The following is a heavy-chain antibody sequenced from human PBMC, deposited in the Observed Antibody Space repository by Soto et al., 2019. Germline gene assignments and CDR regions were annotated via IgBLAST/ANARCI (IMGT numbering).Heavy chain of an antibody. V-gene: IGHV4-34*01. CDR3: ARGAPCY. CDR1: GGSFSGYS. Sequence: PSETLSLTCAVYGGSFSGYSWTWIRQPPGQGLEWIGEINHSGSTNYNPSLKSRVTISVDTSKNQFSLKLSSVTAADTAVYYCARGAPCYWGQGTLVTVSS. J-gene: IGHJ4*02. CDR2: INHSGST.